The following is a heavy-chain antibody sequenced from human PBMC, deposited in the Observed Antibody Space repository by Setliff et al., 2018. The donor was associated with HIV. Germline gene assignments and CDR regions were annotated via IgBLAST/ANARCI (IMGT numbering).Heavy chain of an antibody. Sequence: ASVKVSCKDSGYTFFEYYMFWLRQAPGQVLEWMGWINPYNGATKSAHKFQGRVTVTSDTSITTTYMELTRLTSDDTAIYYCARAPIYCGGDCYLFDYWGQGTLVTVSS. CDR2: INPYNGAT. V-gene: IGHV1-2*02. CDR1: GYTFFEYY. J-gene: IGHJ4*02. CDR3: ARAPIYCGGDCYLFDY. D-gene: IGHD2-21*02.